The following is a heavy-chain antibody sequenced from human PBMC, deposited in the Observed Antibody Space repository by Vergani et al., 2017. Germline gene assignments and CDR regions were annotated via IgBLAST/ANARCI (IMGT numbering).Heavy chain of an antibody. CDR2: IYYSGST. J-gene: IGHJ3*02. D-gene: IGHD3-10*01. V-gene: IGHV4-59*08. CDR1: GGSISSYY. Sequence: QVQLQESGPGLVKPSETLSLTCTVSGGSISSYYWSWIRQPPGQGLEWIGYIYYSGSTNYNPSLKSRVTISVDTSKNQFSLKLSSVTAADTAVYYCARQELSKYYYGSGSLGLDAFDIWGQGTMVTVSS. CDR3: ARQELSKYYYGSGSLGLDAFDI.